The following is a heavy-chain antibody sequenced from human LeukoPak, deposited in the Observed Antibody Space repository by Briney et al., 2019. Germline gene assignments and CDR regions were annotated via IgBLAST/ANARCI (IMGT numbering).Heavy chain of an antibody. CDR1: GGSISSSNW. V-gene: IGHV4-4*02. J-gene: IGHJ4*02. D-gene: IGHD3-3*01. CDR2: IYHSGST. Sequence: SSGTLSLTCAVSGGSISSSNWWSWVRQPPGKGLEWIGEIYHSGSTNCNPSLKSRVTISVDKSKNQFSLKLSSVTAAGTAVYYCARGDQRFLEWEYYFDYWGQGTLVTVSS. CDR3: ARGDQRFLEWEYYFDY.